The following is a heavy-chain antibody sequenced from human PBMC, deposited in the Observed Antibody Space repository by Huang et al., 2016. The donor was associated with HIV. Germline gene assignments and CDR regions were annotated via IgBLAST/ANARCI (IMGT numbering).Heavy chain of an antibody. J-gene: IGHJ4*02. Sequence: QLQLVQSGAEVKKPGASVKVSCKASGYTFTTYYMHWVRQAPGQGLEWMGWINPNSGNTNYAQKFKGRVNMTRDTSINTVYMELTSLKSDDTAVYYCARVTWTYSYFDYWGQGALVTVSS. CDR3: ARVTWTYSYFDY. D-gene: IGHD1-26*01. CDR2: INPNSGNT. V-gene: IGHV1-2*02. CDR1: GYTFTTYY.